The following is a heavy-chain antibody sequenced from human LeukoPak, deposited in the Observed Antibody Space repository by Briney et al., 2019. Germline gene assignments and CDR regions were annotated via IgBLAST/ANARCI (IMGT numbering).Heavy chain of an antibody. CDR3: AISPSVAPLAFDY. Sequence: GGSLRLSCTASGFTFSNYAMSWVRQAPGKGLEWVSLIYSGGSAYYADSVKGRFTISRDNSKNTLDLQMNSLRAEDTAVYYCAISPSVAPLAFDYWGQGTVVTVSS. D-gene: IGHD5-12*01. CDR2: IYSGGSA. J-gene: IGHJ4*02. V-gene: IGHV3-66*01. CDR1: GFTFSNYA.